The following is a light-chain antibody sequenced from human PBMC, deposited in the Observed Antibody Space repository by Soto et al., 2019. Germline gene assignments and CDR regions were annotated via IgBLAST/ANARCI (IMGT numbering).Light chain of an antibody. CDR2: GNS. Sequence: QSVLTQPPSVSGAPGQRVTISCTGSSSNIGAGYDVHWYQQLPGTAPKLLIYGNSNRPSGVPDRFSGSKSGTSASLAITGLQAEDEADYYCQSYDSSLSGSAFGGGNKLTVL. V-gene: IGLV1-40*01. CDR1: SSNIGAGYD. J-gene: IGLJ2*01. CDR3: QSYDSSLSGSA.